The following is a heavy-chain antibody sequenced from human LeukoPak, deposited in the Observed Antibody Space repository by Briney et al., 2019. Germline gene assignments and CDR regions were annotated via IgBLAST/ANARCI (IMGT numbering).Heavy chain of an antibody. CDR2: IHYSGST. CDR1: GGSISRYY. V-gene: IGHV4-59*01. Sequence: SETLSLTCSVSGGSISRYYWNWIRQPPGERLEWIGWIHYSGSTAYNPSLESRVTMSVDTSKNHISLKMTSVTAADTATYYCARWGYFDSSGYFVVDYWGQGALVTVPS. CDR3: ARWGYFDSSGYFVVDY. D-gene: IGHD3-22*01. J-gene: IGHJ4*02.